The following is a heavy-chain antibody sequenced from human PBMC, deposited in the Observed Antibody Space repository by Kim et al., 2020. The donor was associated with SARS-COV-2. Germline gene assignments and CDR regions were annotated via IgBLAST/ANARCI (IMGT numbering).Heavy chain of an antibody. CDR2: IYHSGST. Sequence: SETLSLTCTVSGYSISSGYYWGWIRQPPGKGLEWIGSIYHSGSTYYNPSLKSRVTISVDTSKNQFSLKLSSVTAADTAVYYCARDLYGSGYYDYVWGSYRKDDAFDIWGQGTMVTVSS. V-gene: IGHV4-38-2*02. CDR1: GYSISSGYY. D-gene: IGHD3-16*02. J-gene: IGHJ3*02. CDR3: ARDLYGSGYYDYVWGSYRKDDAFDI.